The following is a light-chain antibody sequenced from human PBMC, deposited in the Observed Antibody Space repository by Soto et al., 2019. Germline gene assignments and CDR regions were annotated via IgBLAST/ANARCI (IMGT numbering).Light chain of an antibody. Sequence: IVLTQSPGTVSLSPGERATLSCRASQSGNSIYLAWFQQKPGQAPTLLIYSVSTRATGIPDRFSGSGSGTDFTLTISSLEPEDFAVYYCQHRSNWPLTFGGGTKVEIK. J-gene: IGKJ4*01. CDR2: SVS. CDR1: QSGNSIY. CDR3: QHRSNWPLT. V-gene: IGKV3D-20*02.